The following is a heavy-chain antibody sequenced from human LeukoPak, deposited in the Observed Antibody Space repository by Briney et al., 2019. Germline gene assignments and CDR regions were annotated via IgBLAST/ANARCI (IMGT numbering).Heavy chain of an antibody. D-gene: IGHD6-19*01. V-gene: IGHV4-59*08. Sequence: SETLSLTCTVSGGSISSYYWSWIRQPPGKGLEWIGYIYYSGSTNYNPSLKSRVTISVDTSKNQFSLKLSSVTAADTAVYYCARTYGSGSQPSFDYWGQGTLVTVSS. J-gene: IGHJ4*02. CDR3: ARTYGSGSQPSFDY. CDR1: GGSISSYY. CDR2: IYYSGST.